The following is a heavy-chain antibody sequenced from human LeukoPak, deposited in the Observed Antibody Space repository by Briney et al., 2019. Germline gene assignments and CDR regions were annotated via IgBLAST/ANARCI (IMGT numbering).Heavy chain of an antibody. CDR2: ILYSGRS. V-gene: IGHV4-59*07. CDR1: RGSISRYY. Sequence: SYTLSLTRPVCRGSISRYYWSLIRQPPAKGLEWTGDILYSGRSNYHLSLNSQDTISVDTCKVQFSLKLSAVTGADTAVYYCARIVDGNNSEVDAFDIWGQGTMVTVSS. J-gene: IGHJ3*02. D-gene: IGHD4-23*01. CDR3: ARIVDGNNSEVDAFDI.